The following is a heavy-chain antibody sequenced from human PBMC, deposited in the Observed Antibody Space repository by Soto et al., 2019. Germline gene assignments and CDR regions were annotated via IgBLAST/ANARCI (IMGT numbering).Heavy chain of an antibody. CDR2: AHHSGRT. J-gene: IGHJ4*02. Sequence: QVQLQESGPGLVKPSGTLSLTCTVSGGSMSSSNGWNWVRQSPGKGLEWIGEAHHSGRTNYNPSLKRRVTISVDKSKNHFSLKLSSVTAADTAVYYCARSEATGLDYWGQGTLVTVSS. D-gene: IGHD1-26*01. CDR1: GGSMSSSNG. V-gene: IGHV4-4*02. CDR3: ARSEATGLDY.